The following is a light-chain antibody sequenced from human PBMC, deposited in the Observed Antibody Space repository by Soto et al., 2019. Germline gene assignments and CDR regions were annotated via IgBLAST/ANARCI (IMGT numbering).Light chain of an antibody. J-gene: IGLJ2*01. CDR3: EAWDDSLNGHVV. Sequence: QSVLTQPPSASGTPGQRVTISCSGSTSNIGSRTVNWYQQLPGTAPKLLISSDYQRHSGVPDRFSASKSGTSASLAISGLQSEDEAEDYCEAWDDSLNGHVVFGGGTKVTVL. CDR2: SDY. CDR1: TSNIGSRT. V-gene: IGLV1-44*01.